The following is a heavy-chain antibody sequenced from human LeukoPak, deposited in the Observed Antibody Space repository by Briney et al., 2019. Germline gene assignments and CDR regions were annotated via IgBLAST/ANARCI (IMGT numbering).Heavy chain of an antibody. V-gene: IGHV1-18*01. CDR3: ARISLGYLSSSWPFFGY. CDR2: MSAYNGNT. Sequence: ASVKVSCKASGYTFTSYGISWVRQAPGRGLEWMGWMSAYNGNTNYAQKLQGRVTMTTDTSTSTAYMELRSLRSDDTAVYYCARISLGYLSSSWPFFGYWGQGTLVTVSS. D-gene: IGHD6-13*01. CDR1: GYTFTSYG. J-gene: IGHJ4*02.